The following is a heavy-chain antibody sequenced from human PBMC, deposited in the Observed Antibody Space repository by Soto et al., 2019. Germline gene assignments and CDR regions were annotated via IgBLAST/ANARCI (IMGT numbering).Heavy chain of an antibody. J-gene: IGHJ3*02. D-gene: IGHD3-3*01. CDR3: AKGDITIFGVEDDAFDI. CDR1: GFTFSSYA. Sequence: EVPLLESGGGLVQPGGSLRLSCAASGFTFSSYAMSWVRQAPGKGLEWVSAISGSGGSTYYADSVKGRFTISRDNSKNTLYLQMNSLRAEDTAVYYCAKGDITIFGVEDDAFDIWGQGTMVTVSS. CDR2: ISGSGGST. V-gene: IGHV3-23*01.